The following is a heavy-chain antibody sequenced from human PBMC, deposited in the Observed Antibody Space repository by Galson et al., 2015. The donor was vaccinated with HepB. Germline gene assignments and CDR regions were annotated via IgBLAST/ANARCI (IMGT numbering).Heavy chain of an antibody. V-gene: IGHV3-73*01. CDR1: GFTFSGSA. D-gene: IGHD6-13*01. CDR2: IRSKANSYAT. Sequence: SLRLSCAASGFTFSGSAMHWVRQASGKGLEWVGRIRSKANSYATAYAASVKGRFTISRDDSKNTAYLQMNSLKTEDTAVYYCIYSGNTGSSSWYGDLGYWGQGTLVTVSS. J-gene: IGHJ4*02. CDR3: IYSGNTGSSSWYGDLGY.